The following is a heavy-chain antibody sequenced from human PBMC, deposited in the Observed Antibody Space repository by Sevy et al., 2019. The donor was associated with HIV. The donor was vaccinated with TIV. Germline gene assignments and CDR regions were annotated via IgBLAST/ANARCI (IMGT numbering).Heavy chain of an antibody. CDR1: GYTFTSYS. CDR3: ARDLRITIFGVGGGHDAFDI. Sequence: ASVKVSCKASGYTFTSYSISWVRQAPGQGLEWMGWISAYNGNTNYAQKLQGRVTMTTDTSTSTAYMELRSLRSDDTAVYYCARDLRITIFGVGGGHDAFDIWGQGTMVTVSS. D-gene: IGHD3-3*01. V-gene: IGHV1-18*04. CDR2: ISAYNGNT. J-gene: IGHJ3*02.